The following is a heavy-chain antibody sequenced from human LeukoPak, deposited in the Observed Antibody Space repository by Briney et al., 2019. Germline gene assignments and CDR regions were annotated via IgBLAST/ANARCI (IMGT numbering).Heavy chain of an antibody. Sequence: SETLSLTCTVSGGSISNFYWSWIRQPAGKTLEWIGRIYTSGSTNYNPSLRSRVTMSVDTSKNQFSLKLSSVTAADTAVYFCARETTGAGTARPFDYWGQGTLVTVSS. CDR2: IYTSGST. V-gene: IGHV4-4*07. CDR3: ARETTGAGTARPFDY. CDR1: GGSISNFY. J-gene: IGHJ4*02. D-gene: IGHD6-13*01.